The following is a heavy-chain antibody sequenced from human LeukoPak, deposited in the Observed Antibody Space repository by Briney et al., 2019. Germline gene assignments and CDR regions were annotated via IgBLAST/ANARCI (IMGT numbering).Heavy chain of an antibody. Sequence: GGSLRLSCAASGFTFNIYSMSWVRQAPGKGLEWVSSITSSGDATFYTDSVKDRFTISRDNSKNMLYLQMSRLRAEDTAVYYCAKDRPNYHESNGHYYRPNGDYWGQGTLVTVSS. D-gene: IGHD3-22*01. CDR3: AKDRPNYHESNGHYYRPNGDY. CDR2: ITSSGDAT. J-gene: IGHJ4*02. CDR1: GFTFNIYS. V-gene: IGHV3-23*01.